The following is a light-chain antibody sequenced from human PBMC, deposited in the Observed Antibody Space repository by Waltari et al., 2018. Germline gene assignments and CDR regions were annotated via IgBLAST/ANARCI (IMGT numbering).Light chain of an antibody. J-gene: IGLJ2*01. Sequence: REKGPGFLMSVNSDGSYIKGDGIPDRFSGSSSGAERYLIIASLQFEDEADYYCQTWGTGIFWTFGGGTKLTVL. CDR3: QTWGTGIFWT. V-gene: IGLV4-69*02. CDR2: VNSDGSY.